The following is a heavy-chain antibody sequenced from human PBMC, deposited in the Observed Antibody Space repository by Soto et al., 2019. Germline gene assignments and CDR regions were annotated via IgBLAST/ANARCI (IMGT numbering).Heavy chain of an antibody. CDR1: GFSLDTWGVG. J-gene: IGHJ4*02. CDR3: ARALGSWGAYYFDH. D-gene: IGHD3-16*01. CDR2: IYWDNDK. Sequence: QITLKESGPTLVRPTQTLTLTCTVSGFSLDTWGVGVGWIRQPPGKAPEWLALIYWDNDKRYSPSLKHRLTITKDTSKNQVVLTVTNMDAVDTVTYYCARALGSWGAYYFDHWGQGTMVTVSS. V-gene: IGHV2-5*02.